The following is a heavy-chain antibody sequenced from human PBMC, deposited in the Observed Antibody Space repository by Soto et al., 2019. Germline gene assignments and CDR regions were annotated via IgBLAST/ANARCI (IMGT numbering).Heavy chain of an antibody. CDR2: TNHRGTT. V-gene: IGHV4-34*01. CDR3: ARRSPAFCSASTCYGHFEF. CDR1: GGSFSGYF. D-gene: IGHD2-2*01. J-gene: IGHJ4*02. Sequence: QVHLQQWGAGLLKPSETLSLTCAVCGGSFSGYFWSWIRQSPGKGLEWIGETNHRGTTNYNPSLESRVTISPETSKNQFSLKLRSVTAADTAVYYCARRSPAFCSASTCYGHFEFWGQGTLATVSS.